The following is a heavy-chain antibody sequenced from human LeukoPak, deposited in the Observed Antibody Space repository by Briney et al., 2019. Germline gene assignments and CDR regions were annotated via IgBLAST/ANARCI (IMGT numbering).Heavy chain of an antibody. D-gene: IGHD2-21*01. CDR1: GFTFSTYG. CDR2: IRDSSSYI. V-gene: IGHV3-21*01. J-gene: IGHJ4*02. Sequence: PGTSLRLSCAASGFTFSTYGMNWVRQAPGKGLEWISSIRDSSSYIYYADSVKGRFTLSRDNAKNSLYLQMSSLRAEDTAVYYCAREGTAYCGGDCYLDYWGQGTLVTVSS. CDR3: AREGTAYCGGDCYLDY.